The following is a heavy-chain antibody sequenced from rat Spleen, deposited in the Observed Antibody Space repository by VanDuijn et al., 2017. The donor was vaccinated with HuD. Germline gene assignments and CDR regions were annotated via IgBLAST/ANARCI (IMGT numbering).Heavy chain of an antibody. Sequence: QVQLKESGPGLVQPSQTLSLTCTVSGFSLTNYHVTWVRQPPGKGLEWMGVIWTGGITAYNSLLKSRLSISRHTSKSQVFLKMNSLQTEDTATYYCARMGGLLSPPFNYWGQGVMVTVSS. CDR1: GFSLTNYH. V-gene: IGHV2-43*01. J-gene: IGHJ2*01. CDR2: IWTGGIT. CDR3: ARMGGLLSPPFNY. D-gene: IGHD1-12*03.